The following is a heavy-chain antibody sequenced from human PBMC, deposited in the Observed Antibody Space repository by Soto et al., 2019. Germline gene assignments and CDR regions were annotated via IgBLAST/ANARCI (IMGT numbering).Heavy chain of an antibody. D-gene: IGHD3-16*01. CDR3: AGRGLWSGQNFDY. Sequence: QVQLQQWGAGLLKPSETLSLTCAVYGGSFSGYYWSWIRQPPGKGLEWIGEINHSGSTNYNPSLKSRVTISVDTSKNQFSLKLSSVTAADTAVYYCAGRGLWSGQNFDYWGQGTLVTVSS. V-gene: IGHV4-34*01. CDR1: GGSFSGYY. CDR2: INHSGST. J-gene: IGHJ4*02.